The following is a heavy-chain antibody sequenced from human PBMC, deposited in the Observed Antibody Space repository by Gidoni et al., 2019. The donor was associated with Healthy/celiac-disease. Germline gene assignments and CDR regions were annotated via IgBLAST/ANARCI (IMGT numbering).Heavy chain of an antibody. CDR2: TIPIFGTA. CDR3: AGLDYGGNPRPGY. Sequence: QVQLVQSGAEVKKPGSSVKVSCKASGRTFSSYAISWVRQAPGRGLEWMGGTIPIFGTANYAQKFQGRVTITADKSTSTAYMELSSLRSEDTAVYYCAGLDYGGNPRPGYWGQGTLVTVSS. V-gene: IGHV1-69*06. CDR1: GRTFSSYA. D-gene: IGHD4-17*01. J-gene: IGHJ4*02.